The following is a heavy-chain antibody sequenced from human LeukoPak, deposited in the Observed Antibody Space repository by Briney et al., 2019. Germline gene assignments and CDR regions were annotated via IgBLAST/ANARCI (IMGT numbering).Heavy chain of an antibody. J-gene: IGHJ5*02. V-gene: IGHV1-69*06. CDR1: GGTFSSYA. D-gene: IGHD4-17*01. CDR2: IIPIFGTA. Sequence: GASVKVSCKASGGTFSSYAISWVRQAPGQGLEWMGGIIPIFGTANYAQKFQGRVTITADKSTSTAYMELSSLRSEDTAVYYCARGYGDGWSDNWFDPWGQGTLVTVSS. CDR3: ARGYGDGWSDNWFDP.